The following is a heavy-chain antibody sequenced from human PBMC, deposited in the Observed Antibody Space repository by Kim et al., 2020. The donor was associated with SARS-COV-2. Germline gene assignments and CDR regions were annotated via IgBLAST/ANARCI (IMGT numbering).Heavy chain of an antibody. Sequence: SQTLSLTCAISGDSVSSNIVAWNWIRQSPSRGLEWLGRTYYRSKWYNEYAVSVKSRITINPDTSKNHFSLQLNSVTPEDTAVYYCARVHSSTWKIDYWGQGTLVTVSS. CDR2: TYYRSKWYN. CDR1: GDSVSSNIVA. D-gene: IGHD2-2*01. V-gene: IGHV6-1*01. J-gene: IGHJ4*02. CDR3: ARVHSSTWKIDY.